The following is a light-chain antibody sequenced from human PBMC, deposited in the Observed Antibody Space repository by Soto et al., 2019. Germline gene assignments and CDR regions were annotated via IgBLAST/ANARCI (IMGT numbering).Light chain of an antibody. CDR2: LEGSGTY. CDR1: SGHSSYI. J-gene: IGLJ3*02. CDR3: ETWDSNTHEGV. Sequence: QSVLTQSSSASASLGSSVKLTCTLSSGHSSYIIAWHQQQPAKAPRYLMKLEGSGTYNKGSGVPDRFSGSSSGADRYLTISNLQFDDEADYYCETWDSNTHEGVCGGGTKLTVL. V-gene: IGLV4-60*02.